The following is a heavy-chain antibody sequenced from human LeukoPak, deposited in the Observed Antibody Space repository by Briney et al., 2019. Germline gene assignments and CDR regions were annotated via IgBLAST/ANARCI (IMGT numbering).Heavy chain of an antibody. CDR3: ARAPVTTGEFDY. Sequence: PGGSLRLSCAASGFTFSSYAMHWVRQAPGKGLEWVAVISYDGSNKYYADSVKGRFTISRDNSKNTLYLQMNSLRAEDTAVYYCARAPVTTGEFDYWGQGTLVTVSS. CDR1: GFTFSSYA. D-gene: IGHD4-17*01. CDR2: ISYDGSNK. J-gene: IGHJ4*02. V-gene: IGHV3-30-3*01.